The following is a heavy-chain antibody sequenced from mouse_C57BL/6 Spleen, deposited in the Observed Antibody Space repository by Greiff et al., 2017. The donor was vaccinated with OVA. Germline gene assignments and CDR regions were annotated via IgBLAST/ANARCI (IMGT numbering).Heavy chain of an antibody. CDR1: GFTFSNYW. Sequence: EVKVEESGGGLVQPGGSMKLSCVASGFTFSNYWMNWVRQSPEKGLEWVAQIRLKSDNYATHYAESVKGRFTISRDDSKSSVYLQMNNLRAEDTGIDYCTTGGYGNYFDYWGQGTTLTVSS. J-gene: IGHJ2*01. CDR2: IRLKSDNYAT. D-gene: IGHD2-1*01. CDR3: TTGGYGNYFDY. V-gene: IGHV6-3*01.